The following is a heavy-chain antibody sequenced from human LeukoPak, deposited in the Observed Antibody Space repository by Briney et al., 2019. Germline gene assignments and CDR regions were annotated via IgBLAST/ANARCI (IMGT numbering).Heavy chain of an antibody. CDR3: ARIRSVVAPFDY. V-gene: IGHV4-38-2*01. Sequence: PSETLSLTCAVSGYSLSSGYYWGWVRQPPGKGLEWIGYIYYSGSTNYNPSLKSRVTVSLDTSKNQFSLKLSSVTAADTAVYYCARIRSVVAPFDYWGQGTLVTVSS. J-gene: IGHJ4*02. D-gene: IGHD3-22*01. CDR2: IYYSGST. CDR1: GYSLSSGYY.